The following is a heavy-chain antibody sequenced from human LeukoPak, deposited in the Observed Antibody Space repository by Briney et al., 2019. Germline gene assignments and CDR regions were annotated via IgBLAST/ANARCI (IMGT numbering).Heavy chain of an antibody. V-gene: IGHV3-66*01. CDR2: IYSGGST. CDR3: ARGLSYGSGRLYDY. Sequence: GGSLRLSCAASGFTVSSNYMSWVRQAPGKGLEWVSVIYSGGSTYYADSVKGRFTISRDNSKNTLYLQMNSLRAGDTAVYYCARGLSYGSGRLYDYWGQGTLVTVSS. J-gene: IGHJ4*02. D-gene: IGHD3-10*01. CDR1: GFTVSSNY.